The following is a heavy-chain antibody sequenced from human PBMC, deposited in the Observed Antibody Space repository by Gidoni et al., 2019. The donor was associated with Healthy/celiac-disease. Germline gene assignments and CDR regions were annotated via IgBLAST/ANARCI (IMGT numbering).Heavy chain of an antibody. D-gene: IGHD3-9*01. V-gene: IGHV3-30*04. Sequence: QVQLVESGGGVVPPGRSLRLSCAAAGCTFSSSAMTWVRPAPGKGLEWVAFISYDGSNKYYADSVKGRFTISRDNSKTTLYLQMNSLRAEDTAVYYCARTYHDILTPHGNSYYGMDVWGQGTTVTVSS. J-gene: IGHJ6*02. CDR2: ISYDGSNK. CDR3: ARTYHDILTPHGNSYYGMDV. CDR1: GCTFSSSA.